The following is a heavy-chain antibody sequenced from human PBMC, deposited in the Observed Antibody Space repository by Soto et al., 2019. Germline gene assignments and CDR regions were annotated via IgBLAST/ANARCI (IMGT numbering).Heavy chain of an antibody. CDR1: GYTFTSYR. Sequence: QVQLVQSGAEVKKPGASVKVACKASGYTFTSYRISWVRQAPGQGLEWMGWISSYNGHTNYAQKLQGRVTMTTDTSTSPAYMELRSLRADDTAVYYCARVALEGRYFDRFDYWGQGNLVTVSS. CDR2: ISSYNGHT. D-gene: IGHD3-9*01. J-gene: IGHJ4*02. CDR3: ARVALEGRYFDRFDY. V-gene: IGHV1-18*01.